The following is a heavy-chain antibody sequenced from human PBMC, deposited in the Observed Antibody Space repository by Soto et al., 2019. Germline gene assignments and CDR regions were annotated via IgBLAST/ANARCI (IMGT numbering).Heavy chain of an antibody. CDR1: GFTLSENW. V-gene: IGHV3-7*04. D-gene: IGHD3-16*01. CDR3: VRGRSLSGY. Sequence: EVQLVESGGDLVQPGGSLRLSCTASGFTLSENWMTWVRQAPGKGLEWVAHIKEDGSEKNYVDSVKGRFTISRDNAKNSLFLPMNGLRVEDTAVYCCVRGRSLSGYWGQGTLVTVSS. J-gene: IGHJ4*02. CDR2: IKEDGSEK.